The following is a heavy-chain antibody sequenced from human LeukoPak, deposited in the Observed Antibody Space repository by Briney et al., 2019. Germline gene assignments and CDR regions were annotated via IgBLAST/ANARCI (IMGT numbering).Heavy chain of an antibody. CDR3: ARSPDPGTTTPSQY. V-gene: IGHV1-69*01. CDR1: GGTFSSYA. D-gene: IGHD1-7*01. J-gene: IGHJ4*02. CDR2: IIPIFGTA. Sequence: GSSVKVSCKASGGTFSSYAIRWVRQAPGQGLEWMGGIIPIFGTANYAQKFQGRVTITADESTSTAYMELSSLRSEDTAVYYCARSPDPGTTTPSQYWGQGTLVTVSS.